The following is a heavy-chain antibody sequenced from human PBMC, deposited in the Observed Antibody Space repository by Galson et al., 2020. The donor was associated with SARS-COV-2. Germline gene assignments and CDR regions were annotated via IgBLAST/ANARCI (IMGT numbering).Heavy chain of an antibody. CDR2: ISSSSSYI. CDR3: ATWYYYDSSGALDY. CDR1: GFTFSSYS. D-gene: IGHD3-22*01. Sequence: TGGSLRLSCAASGFTFSSYSMNWVRQAPGKGLAWVSSISSSSSYIYYADSVKGRFTISRDNAKNSLYLQINSLRAEDTAVYYCATWYYYDSSGALDYWGQGTLVTVSS. J-gene: IGHJ4*02. V-gene: IGHV3-21*01.